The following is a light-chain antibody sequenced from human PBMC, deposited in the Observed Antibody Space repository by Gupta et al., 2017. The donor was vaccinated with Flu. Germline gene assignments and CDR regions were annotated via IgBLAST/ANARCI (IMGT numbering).Light chain of an antibody. J-gene: IGLJ1*01. CDR2: EVT. CDR3: SSYAGSNTFV. CDR1: RSDVGGYNY. Sequence: QSLLHQPPSASRCLVQTVTISCTGTRSDVGGYNYVSCYQQHPGKAPKLMFYEVTKRPSGVPDRFSGSKSGNTASLTVSGLQAEDEADYYCSSYAGSNTFVFGTGTKVTVL. V-gene: IGLV2-8*01.